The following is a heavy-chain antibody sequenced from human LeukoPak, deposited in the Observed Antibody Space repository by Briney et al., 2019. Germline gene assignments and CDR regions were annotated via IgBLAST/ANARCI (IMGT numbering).Heavy chain of an antibody. CDR3: FVDGGY. V-gene: IGHV3-73*01. J-gene: IGHJ4*02. CDR2: IRSTAHNYAT. CDR1: AFTLSGSD. Sequence: GGSLRLSCAASAFTLSGSDVRWVRQTSGKGLEWVGHIRSTAHNYATAYAASVKAKFIISRDDSKNTAYLQMNSLNAEDTAVYDCFVDGGYCGQGTLVTVSS. D-gene: IGHD4-23*01.